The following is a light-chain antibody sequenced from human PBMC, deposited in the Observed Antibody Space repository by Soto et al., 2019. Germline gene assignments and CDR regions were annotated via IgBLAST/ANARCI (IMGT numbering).Light chain of an antibody. CDR1: QSVSSN. J-gene: IGKJ1*01. V-gene: IGKV3-15*01. CDR3: QQYNNGPTWT. Sequence: EIVMTQSPATLSVSPGERATLSCRASQSVSSNLAWYQQKPGQAPRLLIYGASTRATGIPARFSGSGSGTEFTLTVSSLQSEDFAVYYCQQYNNGPTWTFGQGTKVEIK. CDR2: GAS.